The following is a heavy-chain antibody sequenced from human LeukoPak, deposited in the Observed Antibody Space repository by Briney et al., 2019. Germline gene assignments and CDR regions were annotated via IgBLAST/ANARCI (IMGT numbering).Heavy chain of an antibody. CDR1: GFTFSSYG. J-gene: IGHJ6*02. V-gene: IGHV3-30*02. Sequence: GGSLRLSCAASGFTFSSYGMHWVRQAPGKGLEWVAFIRYDGSNKYYADSVKGRFTISRDNSKNTLYLQMNSLRAEDTAVYYCARGGYCSGGSCRLHYYYYGMDVWGQGTTVTVSS. CDR2: IRYDGSNK. D-gene: IGHD2-15*01. CDR3: ARGGYCSGGSCRLHYYYYGMDV.